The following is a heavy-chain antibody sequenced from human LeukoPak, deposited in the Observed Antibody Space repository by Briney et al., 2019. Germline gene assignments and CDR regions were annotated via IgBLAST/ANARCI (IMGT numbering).Heavy chain of an antibody. D-gene: IGHD3-10*01. CDR3: ARASRDGESPQDYFDY. CDR2: INPNSGGT. Sequence: ASVKVSCKASGYTFTGYYMHWVRQAPGQGLEWMGWINPNSGGTNYAQKFQGWVTMTRDTSISTAYMELSRLRSDDTAVYYCARASRDGESPQDYFDYWGEGSLVTVSS. J-gene: IGHJ4*02. CDR1: GYTFTGYY. V-gene: IGHV1-2*04.